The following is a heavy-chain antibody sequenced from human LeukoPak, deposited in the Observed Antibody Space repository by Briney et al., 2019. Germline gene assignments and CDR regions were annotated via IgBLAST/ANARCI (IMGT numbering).Heavy chain of an antibody. J-gene: IGHJ4*02. CDR2: IYYSGTT. V-gene: IGHV4-59*01. Sequence: PSETLSLTCTVSGGSISNYYWSWIRQPPGKGLEWIGYIYYSGTTNYNPSLKSRVTISVDTSKNQFSLKLNSVTAADTAVYYCARGVYIAAAQYGYWGRGPLATVSS. D-gene: IGHD6-13*01. CDR1: GGSISNYY. CDR3: ARGVYIAAAQYGY.